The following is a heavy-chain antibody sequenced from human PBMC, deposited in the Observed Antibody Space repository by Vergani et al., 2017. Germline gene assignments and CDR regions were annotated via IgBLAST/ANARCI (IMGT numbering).Heavy chain of an antibody. D-gene: IGHD3-22*01. CDR1: GFTFSSYS. Sequence: EVQLVESGGGLVQPGGSLRLSCAASGFTFSSYSMNWVRQAPGKGLEWVSYISSSSSTIYYADSVKGRFTISRDNAKNSLYLQMNSLRAEDTAVYYCASLKYYYDTNYGGQGALVTVSS. V-gene: IGHV3-48*04. CDR2: ISSSSSTI. J-gene: IGHJ4*02. CDR3: ASLKYYYDTNY.